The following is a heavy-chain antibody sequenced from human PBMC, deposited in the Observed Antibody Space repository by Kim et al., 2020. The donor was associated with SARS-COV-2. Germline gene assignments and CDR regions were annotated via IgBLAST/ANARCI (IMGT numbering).Heavy chain of an antibody. CDR3: ARRNASRGWYFVL. Sequence: SETLSLTCTVSGGSISTYYWTWIRQPPGKGLEWIGYIFYSGSTNHNPSLKSRVTISVDTSKNQFSLKLSSVTAADTAVYYCARRNASRGWYFVLWGRGTLVTVSS. V-gene: IGHV4-59*08. CDR1: GGSISTYY. J-gene: IGHJ2*01. CDR2: IFYSGST.